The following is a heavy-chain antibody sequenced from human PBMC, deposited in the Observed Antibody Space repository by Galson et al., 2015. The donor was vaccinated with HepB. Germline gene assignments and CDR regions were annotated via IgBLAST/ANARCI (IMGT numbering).Heavy chain of an antibody. CDR3: AKTHEQLVYVDR. CDR2: TSHDGSTK. J-gene: IGHJ4*02. CDR1: GFIFNIYA. Sequence: SLRLSCAASGFIFNIYAMHWVRQAPGKGLEWVAVTSHDGSTKYYADSVKGRFTVSRDNSKDTVYLQMNSLTPEDTAVYYCAKTHEQLVYVDRGSQGPLDTVSS. V-gene: IGHV3-30*18. D-gene: IGHD6-13*01.